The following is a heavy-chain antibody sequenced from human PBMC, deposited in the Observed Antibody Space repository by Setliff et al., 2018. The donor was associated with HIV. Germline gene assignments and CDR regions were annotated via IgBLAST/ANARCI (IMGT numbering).Heavy chain of an antibody. CDR1: GYTFTSYD. CDR3: ARTDYGGNSGGNYFDY. D-gene: IGHD4-17*01. CDR2: LNPKSGDT. J-gene: IGHJ4*02. V-gene: IGHV1-8*03. Sequence: AASVKVSCKTSGYTFTSYDVHWVRQATGQGLEWMGYLNPKSGDTGSAQRFQDRLTITADTSVSTAYLELGSPRSDDTAVYYCARTDYGGNSGGNYFDYWGQGSLVTVSS.